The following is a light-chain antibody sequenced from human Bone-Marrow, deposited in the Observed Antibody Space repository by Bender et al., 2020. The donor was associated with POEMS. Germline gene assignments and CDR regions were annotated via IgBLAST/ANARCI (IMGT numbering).Light chain of an antibody. CDR2: DTF. CDR1: SSNIGAGYD. CDR3: AVWDDSLNGWV. J-gene: IGLJ3*02. V-gene: IGLV1-40*01. Sequence: QSVLTQPPSVSGAPGQRVTISCTGSSSNIGAGYDVHWYQQLPGTAPKLLIYDTFTRPSGVPDRFSGSKSGTSASLAITGLQAEDEGDYYCAVWDDSLNGWVFGGGTKLTVL.